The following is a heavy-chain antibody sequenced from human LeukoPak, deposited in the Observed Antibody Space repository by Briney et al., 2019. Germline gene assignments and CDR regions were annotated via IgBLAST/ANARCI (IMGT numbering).Heavy chain of an antibody. CDR2: LYHSDSA. CDR3: ARQHDSYYYYYIDV. CDR1: GYSISNGYY. V-gene: IGHV4-38-2*01. J-gene: IGHJ6*03. Sequence: SETLSLTCAVSGYSISNGYYWVWIRQPPGRGPEWIGSLYHSDSAYYNTSLRSRVSMSVDTSKNQFSLTLSFVTAADTAVYYCARQHDSYYYYYIDVWGSGTTVTVSS.